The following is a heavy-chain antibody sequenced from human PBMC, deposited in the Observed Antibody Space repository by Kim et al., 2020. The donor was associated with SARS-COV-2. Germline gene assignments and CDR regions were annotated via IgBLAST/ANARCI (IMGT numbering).Heavy chain of an antibody. CDR1: GFTFSTYG. V-gene: IGHV3-23*01. CDR3: AKHFQQQVRWFDP. Sequence: GGSLRLSCAASGFTFSTYGMSWVRQAPGKGLEWVSAISGSGSGTYFADSVKGRFTISRDNSKNTLYLQMNSLRAEDTAVYYCAKHFQQQVRWFDPWGRGTLVTVSS. J-gene: IGHJ5*02. CDR2: ISGSGSGT. D-gene: IGHD6-13*01.